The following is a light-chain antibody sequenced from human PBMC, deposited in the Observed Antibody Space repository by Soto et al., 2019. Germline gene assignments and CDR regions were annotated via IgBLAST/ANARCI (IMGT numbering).Light chain of an antibody. CDR1: ESVHRY. CDR2: YAS. V-gene: IGKV3-15*01. J-gene: IGKJ3*01. CDR3: QHYSNWPPT. Sequence: EMVMTQSPATLSVSPGERVTLSCRASESVHRYLAWYQQKPVQGPSLLIYYASTRATGVPDRFTGSGSGTEYTLTISSMQTEDFEVYNCQHYSNWPPTFGPGTKVEIK.